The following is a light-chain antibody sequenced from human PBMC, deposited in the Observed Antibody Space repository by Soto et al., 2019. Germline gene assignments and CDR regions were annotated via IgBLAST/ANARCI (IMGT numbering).Light chain of an antibody. Sequence: DIQMTQSPSSLSASVGDRVTITCQASQYISNYLNWYQQKVGKAPKLLIYDASNLETGVPSRFTGSGSGTDFTFTVSSLQPEDIATYYCQQYDNFPFTFGQGTKLQI. V-gene: IGKV1-33*01. CDR3: QQYDNFPFT. J-gene: IGKJ2*01. CDR2: DAS. CDR1: QYISNY.